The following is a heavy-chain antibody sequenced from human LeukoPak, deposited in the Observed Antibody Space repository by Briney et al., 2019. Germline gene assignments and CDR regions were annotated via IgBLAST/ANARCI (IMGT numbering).Heavy chain of an antibody. D-gene: IGHD3-22*01. V-gene: IGHV3-48*03. CDR1: GFTFSSYE. J-gene: IGHJ4*02. CDR3: ARGTEVRDSTAYFGE. CDR2: ISSSGSTI. Sequence: GGSLRLSCAASGFTFSSYEMNWVRQAPGKGLEWVSYISSSGSTIYYADSVKGRFTISRDNAKNSLYLQMNSLRAEDTAVYYCARGTEVRDSTAYFGEWGQGTLVTVSS.